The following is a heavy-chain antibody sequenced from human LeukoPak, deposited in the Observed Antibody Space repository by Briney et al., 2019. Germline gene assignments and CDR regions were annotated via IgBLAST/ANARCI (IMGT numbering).Heavy chain of an antibody. D-gene: IGHD1-26*01. CDR1: GYSFTGYY. CDR2: INPNSGGT. Sequence: ASVKVSCKASGYSFTGYYIHWVRQAPGQGLEWMGWINPNSGGTNYAQNFQGRVTMTRDTSISTAYMDLSRLISDDTAVYYCASFGWEGTFDTWGQGTMVTVSS. V-gene: IGHV1-2*02. J-gene: IGHJ3*02. CDR3: ASFGWEGTFDT.